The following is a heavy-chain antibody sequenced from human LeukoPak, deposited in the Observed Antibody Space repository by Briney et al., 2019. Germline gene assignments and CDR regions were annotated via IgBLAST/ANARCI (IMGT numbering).Heavy chain of an antibody. CDR1: GGSICTSAFY. J-gene: IGHJ4*02. CDR2: INHSGST. V-gene: IGHV4-39*07. Sequence: SETLSLTCTVSGGSICTSAFYWGWIRQPPGKGLEWIGEINHSGSTNYNPSLKSRVTISVDTSKNQFSLKLSSVTAADTAVYYCASGWNDDYWGQGTLVTVSS. CDR3: ASGWNDDY. D-gene: IGHD1-1*01.